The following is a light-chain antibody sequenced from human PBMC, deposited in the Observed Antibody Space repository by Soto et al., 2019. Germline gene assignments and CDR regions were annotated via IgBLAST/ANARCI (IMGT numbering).Light chain of an antibody. V-gene: IGKV1-5*01. Sequence: DIQMTQSPSTLSASVGDRVTITCRASQSISSWLAWYQQKPGKAPKLLIYDASSLESGVPSRFSGSGSGTDFTLTISSLQPDDFATYYCQQYNSYSQTFGRGTKVEIK. CDR1: QSISSW. J-gene: IGKJ1*01. CDR2: DAS. CDR3: QQYNSYSQT.